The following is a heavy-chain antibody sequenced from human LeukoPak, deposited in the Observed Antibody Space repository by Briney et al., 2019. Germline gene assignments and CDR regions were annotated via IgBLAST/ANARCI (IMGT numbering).Heavy chain of an antibody. V-gene: IGHV4-39*07. CDR2: IYYSGST. D-gene: IGHD6-19*01. J-gene: IGHJ4*02. Sequence: PSETLSLTCTVSGGSISSSSYYWGWIRQPPGKGLEWIGSIYYSGSTYYNPSLKSRVTISVDTSKNQFSLKLSSVTAADTAVYYCARGDSSGWSFDYWGQGTLVTVSS. CDR3: ARGDSSGWSFDY. CDR1: GGSISSSSYY.